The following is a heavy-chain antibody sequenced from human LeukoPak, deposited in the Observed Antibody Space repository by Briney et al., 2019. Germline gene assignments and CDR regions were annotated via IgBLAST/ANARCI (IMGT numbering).Heavy chain of an antibody. V-gene: IGHV3-48*03. Sequence: PGGSLRLSCAASGFTFSSYEMNSVRQAPGKGLEWVSYISSSGSTIYYADSVKGRFTISRDNAKNSLYLQMNSLRAEDTAVYYCAREGTYYYDSSGYYWGQGTLVIVSS. CDR1: GFTFSSYE. D-gene: IGHD3-22*01. CDR2: ISSSGSTI. CDR3: AREGTYYYDSSGYY. J-gene: IGHJ4*02.